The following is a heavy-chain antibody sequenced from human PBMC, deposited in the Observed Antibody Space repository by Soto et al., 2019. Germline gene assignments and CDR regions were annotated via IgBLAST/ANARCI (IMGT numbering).Heavy chain of an antibody. D-gene: IGHD3-10*01. CDR2: INHSGST. CDR3: ARSYGSGSYNWFDP. CDR1: GGSFSGYY. Sequence: SETLSLTCAVHGGSFSGYYWSWIRQPPGKGLEWIGEINHSGSTNYNPSLKSRVTISVDTPKNQFSLKLSSVTAADTAVYYCARSYGSGSYNWFDPWGQGTLVTVSS. J-gene: IGHJ5*02. V-gene: IGHV4-34*01.